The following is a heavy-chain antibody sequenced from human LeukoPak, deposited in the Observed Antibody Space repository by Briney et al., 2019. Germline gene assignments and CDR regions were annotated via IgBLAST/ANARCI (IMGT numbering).Heavy chain of an antibody. CDR3: ARDHEISGYPPPDY. D-gene: IGHD3-22*01. V-gene: IGHV3-23*01. CDR1: GFTFSSYI. J-gene: IGHJ4*02. CDR2: IKGSAEAT. Sequence: GGSLRLSCEASGFTFSSYIMTWVRQAPGKGLEWVSTIKGSAEATFYADSVKDRFTISRDNSKNTLYLEMNSLRADDTALYFCARDHEISGYPPPDYWGQGTLVTVSS.